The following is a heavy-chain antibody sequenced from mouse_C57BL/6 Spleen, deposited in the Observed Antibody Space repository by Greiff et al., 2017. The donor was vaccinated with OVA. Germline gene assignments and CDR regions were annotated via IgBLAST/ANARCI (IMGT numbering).Heavy chain of an antibody. Sequence: EVQLVESGGGLVQPGGSMKLSCAASGFTFSDAWMDWVRQSPEKGLEWVAEIRNKANNHATYYAESVKGRFTISRDDSKSSVYLQMNSLRAEDTGIYYCTSNWDGIYFDYWGQGTTLTVSS. CDR3: TSNWDGIYFDY. CDR2: IRNKANNHAT. D-gene: IGHD4-1*01. J-gene: IGHJ2*01. CDR1: GFTFSDAW. V-gene: IGHV6-6*01.